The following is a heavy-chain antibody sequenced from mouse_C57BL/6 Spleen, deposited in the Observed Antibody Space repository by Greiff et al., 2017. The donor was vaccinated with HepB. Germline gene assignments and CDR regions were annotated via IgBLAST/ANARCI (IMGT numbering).Heavy chain of an antibody. CDR2: ISYDGSN. CDR3: ARAVDGYWYFDV. Sequence: EVKLQESGPGLVKPSQSLSLTCSVTGYSITSGYYWNWIRQFPGNKLEWMGYISYDGSNNYNPSLKNRISITRDTSKNQVFLKLNSVTTEDTATYYCARAVDGYWYFDVWGTGTTVTVSS. J-gene: IGHJ1*03. V-gene: IGHV3-6*01. CDR1: GYSITSGYY.